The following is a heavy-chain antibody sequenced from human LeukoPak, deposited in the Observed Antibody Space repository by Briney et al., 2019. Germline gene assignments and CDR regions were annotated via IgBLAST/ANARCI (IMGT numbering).Heavy chain of an antibody. V-gene: IGHV3-48*03. J-gene: IGHJ3*02. Sequence: GGSLRLSCAASGFTFSSYEMNWVRQAPGKGLEWFSYISSSGSTIYYADSVKGRFTISRDNAKNSLYLQMNSLRAEDTAVYYCARDLAYGAFDIWGQGTMVTVSS. CDR1: GFTFSSYE. D-gene: IGHD3-10*01. CDR2: ISSSGSTI. CDR3: ARDLAYGAFDI.